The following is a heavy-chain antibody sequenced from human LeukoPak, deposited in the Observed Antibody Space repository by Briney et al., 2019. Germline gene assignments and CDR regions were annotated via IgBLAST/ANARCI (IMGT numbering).Heavy chain of an antibody. Sequence: SETLSLTCIVSGGSISSYYWSWIRQPPGQGLEWIGYIYHTGSNNYSPSLKSRVTMSVDTSKNQVSLKLTSVTVADTAVFYCARQGSGSYYRRPFDFWGQGTLVTVSS. D-gene: IGHD1-26*01. CDR1: GGSISSYY. CDR2: IYHTGSN. CDR3: ARQGSGSYYRRPFDF. J-gene: IGHJ4*02. V-gene: IGHV4-59*08.